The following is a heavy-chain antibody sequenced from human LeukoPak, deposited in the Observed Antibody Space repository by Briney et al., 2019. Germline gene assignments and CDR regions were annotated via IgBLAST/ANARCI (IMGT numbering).Heavy chain of an antibody. D-gene: IGHD5-18*01. V-gene: IGHV3-7*01. J-gene: IGHJ4*02. CDR1: GFTFSSYA. CDR2: IKKDGSEK. CDR3: ARHLSGITGYTYGRGIDY. Sequence: GGSLRLSCAASGFTFSSYAMSWVRQAPGKGLEWVANIKKDGSEKYYVDSVKGRFTISRDNAKTSLYLQMNSLRAEDTAVYYCARHLSGITGYTYGRGIDYWGQGTLVTVSS.